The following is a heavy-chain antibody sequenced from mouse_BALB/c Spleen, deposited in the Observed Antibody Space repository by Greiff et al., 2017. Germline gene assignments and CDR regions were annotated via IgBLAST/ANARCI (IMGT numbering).Heavy chain of an antibody. CDR3: TREVLTTKTLYFEY. D-gene: IGHD2-14*01. V-gene: IGHV1S81*02. J-gene: IGHJ2*01. Sequence: QVQLQQPGAELVKPGASVKLSCKASGYTFTSYYMYWVKQRPGQGLEWIGGINPSNGGTNFNEKFKSKATLTVDKSSSTAYMQLSSLTSEDSAVYYCTREVLTTKTLYFEYWGQGTTLTVSA. CDR2: INPSNGGT. CDR1: GYTFTSYY.